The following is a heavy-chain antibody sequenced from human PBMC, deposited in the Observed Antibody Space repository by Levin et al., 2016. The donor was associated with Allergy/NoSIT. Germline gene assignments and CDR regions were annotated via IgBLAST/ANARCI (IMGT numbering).Heavy chain of an antibody. CDR3: ARVASGILTGYRGLGWFDP. D-gene: IGHD3-9*01. CDR2: IYYSGST. V-gene: IGHV4-31*02. J-gene: IGHJ5*02. Sequence: RQAPGKGLEWIGYIYYSGSTYYNPSLKSRVTISVDTSKNQFSLKLSSVTAADTAVYYCARVASGILTGYRGLGWFDPWGQGTLVTVSS.